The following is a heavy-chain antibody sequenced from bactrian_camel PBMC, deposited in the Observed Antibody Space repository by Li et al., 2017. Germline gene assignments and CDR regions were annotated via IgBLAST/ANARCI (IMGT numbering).Heavy chain of an antibody. CDR3: AAADLRPRTWVDPDEYNY. CDR1: GFTFDGYC. D-gene: IGHD3*01. V-gene: IGHV3S19*01. J-gene: IGHJ4*01. CDR2: IETDGRT. Sequence: QLVESGGDFVQPGGSLRLSCATSGFTFDGYCMAWFRQAPGKEREGVASIETDGRTEYVASVKGRFTISRDNANTTLYLQMNNLSPEDAAMYYCAAADLRPRTWVDPDEYNYWGQGTQVTVS.